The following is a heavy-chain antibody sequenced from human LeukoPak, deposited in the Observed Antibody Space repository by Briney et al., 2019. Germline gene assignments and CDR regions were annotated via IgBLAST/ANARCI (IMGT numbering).Heavy chain of an antibody. CDR3: ARGGGGKTVALFGQ. J-gene: IGHJ4*02. D-gene: IGHD2-15*01. Sequence: SQTLSLTCVISGDSVSRTNAAWNWIRQSPSRGLEWLGRTYYRTKWYSDSAVSVKSRIIINADTSKNQFSLQLNSVTPEDTAVYYCARGGGGKTVALFGQRGQGTPGTGFS. CDR2: TYYRTKWYS. CDR1: GDSVSRTNAA. V-gene: IGHV6-1*01.